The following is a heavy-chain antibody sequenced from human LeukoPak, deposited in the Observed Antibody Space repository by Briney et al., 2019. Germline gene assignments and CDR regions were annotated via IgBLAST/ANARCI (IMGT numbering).Heavy chain of an antibody. Sequence: SETLSLTCTVSGGSISSYYWSWIRQPPGKGLEWIGYIYYSGSTKYNLSLKSRVTISVDTSNNQFSLNVSSVTAADTAVYYCARHLDCSGGSCYSWYLDLWGRGTLVTVSS. J-gene: IGHJ2*01. D-gene: IGHD2-15*01. CDR1: GGSISSYY. CDR2: IYYSGST. V-gene: IGHV4-59*08. CDR3: ARHLDCSGGSCYSWYLDL.